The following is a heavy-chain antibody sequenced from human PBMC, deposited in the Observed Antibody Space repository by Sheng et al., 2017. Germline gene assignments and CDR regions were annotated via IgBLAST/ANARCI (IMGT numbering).Heavy chain of an antibody. CDR1: GFSFGAHY. CDR2: IRNAANSYTT. J-gene: IGHJ3*02. V-gene: IGHV3-72*01. CDR3: VRGGKTSNRWRDDFDI. D-gene: IGHD4-4*01. Sequence: EVQLVESGGGLVQPGGSLRLSCAASGFSFGAHYMDWVRQAPGKGLEWVGRIRNAANSYTTEYAASVKGRFIISRDDSQNSLDLQMNSLKIEDTAVYYCVRGGKTSNRWRDDFDIWGQGTTVAVSS.